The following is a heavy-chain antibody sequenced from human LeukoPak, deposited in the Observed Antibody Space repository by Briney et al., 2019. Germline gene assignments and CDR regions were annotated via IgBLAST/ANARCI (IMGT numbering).Heavy chain of an antibody. V-gene: IGHV1-18*04. D-gene: IGHD2-2*01. Sequence: ASVKVSCKASGYTFTGYYMHWVRQAPGQGLEWMGWISAYNGNTNYAQKLQGRVTMTRDTSTSTVYMELSSLRSEDTAVYYCSVVPAAIVYWGQGTLVTVSS. CDR3: SVVPAAIVY. J-gene: IGHJ4*02. CDR2: ISAYNGNT. CDR1: GYTFTGYY.